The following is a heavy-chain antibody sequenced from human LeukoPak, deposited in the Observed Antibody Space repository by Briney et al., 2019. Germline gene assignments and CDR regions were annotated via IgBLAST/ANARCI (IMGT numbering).Heavy chain of an antibody. CDR1: GFTFSSYA. V-gene: IGHV3-23*01. D-gene: IGHD6-19*01. CDR3: ARGASSGWYGVYYYGMDV. Sequence: GGSLRLSCAASGFTFSSYAMSWVRQAPGKGLEWVSAISGSGGSTYYADSVKGRFTISRDNSKNTLYLQMNSLRAEDTAVYYCARGASSGWYGVYYYGMDVWGQGTTVTVSS. J-gene: IGHJ6*02. CDR2: ISGSGGST.